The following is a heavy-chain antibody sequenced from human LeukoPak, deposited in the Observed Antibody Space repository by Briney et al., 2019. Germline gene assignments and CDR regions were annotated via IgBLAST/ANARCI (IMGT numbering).Heavy chain of an antibody. J-gene: IGHJ4*02. CDR3: ARAVTTDLFDY. V-gene: IGHV3-74*01. D-gene: IGHD4-17*01. CDR1: GFTFSSYW. Sequence: GGSLRLSCAASGFTFSSYWMPWVRQAPGKGLVWVSRINSDGSSTSYADSVKGRFTISRDNAKNTLYLQMNSLRAEDTAVYYCARAVTTDLFDYWGQGTLVTVSS. CDR2: INSDGSST.